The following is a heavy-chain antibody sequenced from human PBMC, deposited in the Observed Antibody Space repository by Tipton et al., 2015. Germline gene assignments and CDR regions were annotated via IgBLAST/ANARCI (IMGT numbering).Heavy chain of an antibody. Sequence: SLRLSCAASGFTLTRYGMNWVRQAPGKGLEWVAVISWDGRNKYYADSVKGRVTVSRDTSKNTLYLQMDSLGADDTAVYYCARDYCSVTSCYDYWGQGTLVTVSS. CDR1: GFTLTRYG. J-gene: IGHJ4*02. D-gene: IGHD2-2*01. CDR2: ISWDGRNK. CDR3: ARDYCSVTSCYDY. V-gene: IGHV3-33*05.